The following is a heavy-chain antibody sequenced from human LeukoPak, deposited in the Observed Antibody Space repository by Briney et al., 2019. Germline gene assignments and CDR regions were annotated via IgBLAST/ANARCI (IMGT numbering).Heavy chain of an antibody. CDR1: GGSISSGSYY. CDR2: INHSGST. CDR3: ARLRRPITMVRGVIRFLNWFDP. Sequence: SETLSLTCTVSGGSISSGSYYWSWIRQPPGKGLEWIGEINHSGSTNYNPSLKSRVTISVDTSKNQFSLKLSSVTAADTAVYYCARLRRPITMVRGVIRFLNWFDPWGQGTLVTVSS. V-gene: IGHV4-39*07. D-gene: IGHD3-10*01. J-gene: IGHJ5*02.